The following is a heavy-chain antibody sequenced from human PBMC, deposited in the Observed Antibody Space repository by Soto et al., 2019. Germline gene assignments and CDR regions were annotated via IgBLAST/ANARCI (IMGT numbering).Heavy chain of an antibody. CDR3: TGGETVTTYRDAFDV. CDR1: GFTFSDPT. D-gene: IGHD4-4*01. V-gene: IGHV3-73*01. J-gene: IGHJ3*01. Sequence: EVQLVESGGGLVQPGGSLKLSCAASGFTFSDPTMHWVRQASGKGLEWVGRIRSKGNNYATAYAASVKGRFTISRDDSKNTAYLQMNSLRTEDTAVYYCTGGETVTTYRDAFDVWGQGTMVTVSS. CDR2: IRSKGNNYAT.